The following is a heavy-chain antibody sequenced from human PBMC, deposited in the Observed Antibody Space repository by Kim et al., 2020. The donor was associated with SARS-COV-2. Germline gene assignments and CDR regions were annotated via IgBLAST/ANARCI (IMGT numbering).Heavy chain of an antibody. CDR3: AVGEVVVVPAAVFDY. V-gene: IGHV1-69*13. CDR2: IIPIFGTA. D-gene: IGHD2-2*01. Sequence: SVKVSCKASGGTFSSYAISWVRQAPGQGLEWMGGIIPIFGTANYAQKFQGRVTITADESTSTAYMELSSLRSEDTAVYYCAVGEVVVVPAAVFDYWGQGTLVTVSS. J-gene: IGHJ4*02. CDR1: GGTFSSYA.